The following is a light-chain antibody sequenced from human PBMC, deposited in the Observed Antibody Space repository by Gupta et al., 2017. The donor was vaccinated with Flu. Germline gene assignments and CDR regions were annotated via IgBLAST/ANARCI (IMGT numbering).Light chain of an antibody. CDR1: ELSDQF. CDR2: KDT. Sequence: GDELSDQFVYWYQKKPGQAPVLVIYKDTERPSGIPERFSGSSSGTTVTMTISEVRAEDEADYYCQSADGTGSFWVFGGGTKLNVL. CDR3: QSADGTGSFWV. V-gene: IGLV3-25*03. J-gene: IGLJ3*02.